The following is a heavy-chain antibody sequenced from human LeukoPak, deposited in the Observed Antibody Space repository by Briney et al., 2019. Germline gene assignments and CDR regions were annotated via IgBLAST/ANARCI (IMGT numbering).Heavy chain of an antibody. D-gene: IGHD4-23*01. V-gene: IGHV3-23*01. CDR1: GFTFSSYA. Sequence: GGSLRLSCAASGFTFSSYAMSWVRQAPGKGLEWVSAISGSGGSTYYADSVKGRFTISRDNSKNTLYLQMNSLRAEDTAVYYCAKDYLSTVVTPGVVDYWGQGTLVTVSS. J-gene: IGHJ4*02. CDR3: AKDYLSTVVTPGVVDY. CDR2: ISGSGGST.